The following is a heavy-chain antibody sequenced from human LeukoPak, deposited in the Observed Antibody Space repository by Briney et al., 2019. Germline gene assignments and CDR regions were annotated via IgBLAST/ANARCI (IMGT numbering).Heavy chain of an antibody. V-gene: IGHV4-38-2*02. CDR2: IYYSGST. CDR3: GRAASDYDILTGYIPAPFDY. CDR1: GYSINSGYY. D-gene: IGHD3-9*01. Sequence: SETLSLTCTVSGYSINSGYYWSWIRPPPGKRLEWIGSIYYSGSTYSNPTLKSRLTISVDTSKNQISLNLTSVTAADAAVYYCGRAASDYDILTGYIPAPFDYWGQGTLVTVSS. J-gene: IGHJ4*02.